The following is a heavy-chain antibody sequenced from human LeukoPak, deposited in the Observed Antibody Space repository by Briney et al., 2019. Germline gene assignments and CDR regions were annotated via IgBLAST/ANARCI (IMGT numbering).Heavy chain of an antibody. D-gene: IGHD3-3*01. V-gene: IGHV4-4*09. Sequence: SETLSLTCTVSGGSISSYYWSWIRQPPGKGLEWIGYIYTSGSTNYNPSLESRVTISVDTSKNQFSLKLSSVTAADTAVYYCARHGITIFGVVTPFDPWGQGTLVTVSS. CDR3: ARHGITIFGVVTPFDP. J-gene: IGHJ5*02. CDR1: GGSISSYY. CDR2: IYTSGST.